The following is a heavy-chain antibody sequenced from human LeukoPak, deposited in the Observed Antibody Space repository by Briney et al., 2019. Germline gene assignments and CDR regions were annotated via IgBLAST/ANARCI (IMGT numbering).Heavy chain of an antibody. V-gene: IGHV5-51*01. CDR1: GYSFTTYW. CDR2: IYPGDSDT. CDR3: ARKRRICSTNGYPDY. Sequence: GESLKISCKASGYSFTTYWIGWVRQMPGKGLEWMGIIYPGDSDTRYSPSFQGQVTISADKSINTAYLQWSSLKAPDTAMYFCARKRRICSTNGYPDYWGQGTMPTVSS. D-gene: IGHD2-2*01. J-gene: IGHJ4*02.